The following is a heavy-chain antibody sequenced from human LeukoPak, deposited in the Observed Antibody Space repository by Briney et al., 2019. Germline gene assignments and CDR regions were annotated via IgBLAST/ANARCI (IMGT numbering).Heavy chain of an antibody. CDR3: AKDDYYDSCGYFRS. J-gene: IGHJ5*02. Sequence: QPGGPLRLSCEASGFTFSSNTMSWVRQAPGKGLEWVSVISGSSGSTYYADSVKGRFTISRDNSKNTLYLQMNSLRAEDTAVYYCAKDDYYDSCGYFRSWGQGTLVTVSS. CDR1: GFTFSSNT. CDR2: ISGSSGST. V-gene: IGHV3-23*01. D-gene: IGHD3-22*01.